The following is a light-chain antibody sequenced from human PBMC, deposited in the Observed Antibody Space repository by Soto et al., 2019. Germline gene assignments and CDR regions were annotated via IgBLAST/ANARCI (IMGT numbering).Light chain of an antibody. CDR1: QVISNY. J-gene: IGKJ2*01. CDR3: QQYENLPYT. Sequence: DIQMTQSASSLSASVGDRVTITCQASQVISNYLNWYQQKPGKAPKLLIYDITTLEIGVPTRFSGSGSGTDFTFTITGLQPEDSATYYCQQYENLPYTFSQGTKLEI. V-gene: IGKV1-33*01. CDR2: DIT.